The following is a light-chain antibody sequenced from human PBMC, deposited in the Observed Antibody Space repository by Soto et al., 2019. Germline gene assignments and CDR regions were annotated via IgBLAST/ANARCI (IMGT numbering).Light chain of an antibody. CDR2: DAS. J-gene: IGKJ5*01. CDR3: QQYNSYPT. CDR1: QSISSW. V-gene: IGKV1-5*01. Sequence: DIQMTHSPSTLSASVGDRVTITCRASQSISSWLAWYQQKPGKAPKLLIYDASSLESGVPSRFSGSGSGTEFTLTISSLRPDDFATYYGQQYNSYPTFGQGTRLEIK.